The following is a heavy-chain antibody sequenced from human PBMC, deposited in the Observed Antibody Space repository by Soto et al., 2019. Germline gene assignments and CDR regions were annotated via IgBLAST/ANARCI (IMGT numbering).Heavy chain of an antibody. CDR2: ISAYNGNT. CDR3: ARVKTFLGVPAAP. V-gene: IGHV1-18*04. CDR1: GYTFTGYY. J-gene: IGHJ5*02. Sequence: ASVKVSCKASGYTFTGYYMHWVRQAPGQGLEWMGWISAYNGNTNYAQKLQGRVTMTTDTSTSTAYMELRSLRSDDTAVYYCARVKTFLGVPAAPWGQGTLVTVSX. D-gene: IGHD2-2*01.